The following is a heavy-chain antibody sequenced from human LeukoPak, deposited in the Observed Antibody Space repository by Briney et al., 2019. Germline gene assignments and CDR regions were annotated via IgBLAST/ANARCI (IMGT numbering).Heavy chain of an antibody. J-gene: IGHJ4*02. CDR2: ISRSSTYK. D-gene: IGHD3-16*02. CDR1: GFTLSNYN. CDR3: ARHRTASDY. V-gene: IGHV3-21*01. Sequence: SGGSLRLPCAASGFTLSNYNMNWVRQAPGKGLEWVSSISRSSTYKHYADSLKGRFTIFRDNAKNSLYLQMNSLRAEDTAVYYCARHRTASDYWGQGTLVTVSS.